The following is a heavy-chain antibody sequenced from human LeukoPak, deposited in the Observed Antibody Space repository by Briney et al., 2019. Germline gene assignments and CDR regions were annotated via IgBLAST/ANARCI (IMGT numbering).Heavy chain of an antibody. CDR2: ISGSVVGT. J-gene: IGHJ4*02. Sequence: PGVSLRLSCAASGFTFSRYTQNWVRHAPRKGLDCVSVISGSVVGTYYAESVKGRFKISRDNSKNTLYLQMNRVRADDTAVYYCAKMVREFYTISYYCDYGGQGTVVSVS. V-gene: IGHV3-23*01. CDR1: GFTFSRYT. CDR3: AKMVREFYTISYYCDY. D-gene: IGHD2-2*02.